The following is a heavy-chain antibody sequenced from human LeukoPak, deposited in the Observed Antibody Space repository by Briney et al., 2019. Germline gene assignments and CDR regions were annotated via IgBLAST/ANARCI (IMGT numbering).Heavy chain of an antibody. D-gene: IGHD1-1*01. CDR3: AREALERRSGYYYGMDV. J-gene: IGHJ6*02. Sequence: SETLSLTCTVSGGSVSSGSYYWSWILQPPGKGLEWIGYVYYSGSTNYNPSLKSRVTISVDTSKNQFSLKLSSVTAADTAVYYCAREALERRSGYYYGMDVWGQGTTVTVSS. V-gene: IGHV4-61*01. CDR1: GGSVSSGSYY. CDR2: VYYSGST.